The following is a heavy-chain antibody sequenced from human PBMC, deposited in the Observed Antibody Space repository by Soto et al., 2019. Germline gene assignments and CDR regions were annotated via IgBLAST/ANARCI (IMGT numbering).Heavy chain of an antibody. V-gene: IGHV1-46*01. Sequence: GASVKVSCKASGYTFTIYYMHWVRQATGQGLEWMGIINPSGGSTSYAQKFQGRVTMTRDTSTSTVYMELSSLRSEDTAVYYRARDRLQQQFFSEFDYWGQGTLVTVSS. D-gene: IGHD6-13*01. CDR2: INPSGGST. J-gene: IGHJ4*02. CDR3: ARDRLQQQFFSEFDY. CDR1: GYTFTIYY.